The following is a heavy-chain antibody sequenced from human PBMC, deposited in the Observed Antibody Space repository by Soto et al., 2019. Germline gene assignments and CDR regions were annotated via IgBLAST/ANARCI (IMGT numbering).Heavy chain of an antibody. V-gene: IGHV2-70*04. Sequence: SGPTLVNPTQTLTLTCTVSGFSLSGSGMRVTWIRQPPGKALEWLARIDWEDTKLYSTSLKTRLTISKDTSKNQVVLTMTNVDPADTGTYYCARAFYGMGVWGQGTTVTVS. CDR2: IDWEDTK. CDR3: ARAFYGMGV. CDR1: GFSLSGSGMR. J-gene: IGHJ6*02.